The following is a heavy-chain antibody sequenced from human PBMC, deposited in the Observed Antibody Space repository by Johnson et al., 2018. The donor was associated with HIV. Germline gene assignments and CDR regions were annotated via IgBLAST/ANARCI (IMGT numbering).Heavy chain of an antibody. D-gene: IGHD6-6*01. CDR1: GFTFSNAW. V-gene: IGHV3-15*01. CDR3: ARDCQSLHSGSCHDAFDI. CDR2: IKRKTDGGTT. J-gene: IGHJ3*02. Sequence: VQVVESGGGLVKPGGSLRLSCAASGFTFSNAWMSWVRQAPGKGLEWVGRIKRKTDGGTTDYAAPVKGRFTIPRDDSKNTVYLQMNSLRAEDTAVYYCARDCQSLHSGSCHDAFDIWGQGTMVIVSS.